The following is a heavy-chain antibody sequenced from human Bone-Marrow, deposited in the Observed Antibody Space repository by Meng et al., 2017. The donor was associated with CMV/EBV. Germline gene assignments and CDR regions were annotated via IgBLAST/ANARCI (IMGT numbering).Heavy chain of an antibody. CDR3: ARENDQRPSYDFWSGYYKVHYYGMDV. Sequence: GESLKISCAASGFTFSSYWMHWVRQAPGKGLVWGSRINSDGSSTSYADSVKGRFTISRDNAKNTLYLQMNSLRAEDTAVYYCARENDQRPSYDFWSGYYKVHYYGMDVWGQGTTVTVSS. D-gene: IGHD3-3*01. J-gene: IGHJ6*02. CDR1: GFTFSSYW. CDR2: INSDGSST. V-gene: IGHV3-74*01.